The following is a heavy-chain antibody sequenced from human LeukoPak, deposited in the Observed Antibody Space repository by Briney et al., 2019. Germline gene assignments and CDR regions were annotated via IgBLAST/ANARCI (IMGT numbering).Heavy chain of an antibody. CDR1: GYRFTNYW. V-gene: IGHV5-51*01. CDR3: ARREWTSGSPFDY. J-gene: IGHJ4*02. D-gene: IGHD5-12*01. CDR2: IYPGDSDT. Sequence: GESLKISCKGSGYRFTNYWIGWVRQMPGKGLEWMGIIYPGDSDTRYGPSFQGQVTISADKSVSTAYLQWSSLKSSDSAMYYCARREWTSGSPFDYWGQGTLVTVSS.